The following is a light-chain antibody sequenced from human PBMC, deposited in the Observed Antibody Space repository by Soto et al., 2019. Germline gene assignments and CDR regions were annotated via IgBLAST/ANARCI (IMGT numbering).Light chain of an antibody. CDR1: QSVSSNN. CDR3: QQYGNSLWT. Sequence: EIVLTQSPDTLSLSPGERATLSCRAIQSVSSNNLVWYQQKVGQAPRLLIYGASSRATGIPDRFSGSGSGTDFPLSISRLETEDFAVYYCQQYGNSLWTSGQGTKVEIK. V-gene: IGKV3-20*01. CDR2: GAS. J-gene: IGKJ1*01.